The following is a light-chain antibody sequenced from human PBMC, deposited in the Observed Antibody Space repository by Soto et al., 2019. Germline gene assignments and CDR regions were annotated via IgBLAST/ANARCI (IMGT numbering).Light chain of an antibody. V-gene: IGKV1-5*01. CDR3: QHYGGMWT. CDR2: DAS. Sequence: DIQMTQSPSTLSASVGDRVTITCRASQSITNRLAWYQQKPGKAPKVLIYDASFLETGVPSRFSGGGYGTDFILTISSLQPDDFATYYCQHYGGMWTFGQGTKVDIK. J-gene: IGKJ1*01. CDR1: QSITNR.